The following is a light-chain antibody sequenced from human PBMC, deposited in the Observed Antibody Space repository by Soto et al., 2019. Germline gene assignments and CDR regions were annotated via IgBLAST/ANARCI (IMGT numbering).Light chain of an antibody. V-gene: IGLV2-8*01. CDR1: KNDIGVYDF. CDR2: EVV. J-gene: IGLJ1*01. Sequence: QSALTQPPSASGSPGQSVTISCTGTKNDIGVYDFVSWYQHHPGKAPRLIIYEVVQRPSGVPERFAGSNSGNTATLPISGPQTMDEADYYCQNWDSSSGWVFGTGTKVTVL. CDR3: QNWDSSSGWV.